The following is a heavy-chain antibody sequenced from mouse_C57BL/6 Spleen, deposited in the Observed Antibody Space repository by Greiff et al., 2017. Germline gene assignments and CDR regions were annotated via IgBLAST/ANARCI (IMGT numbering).Heavy chain of an antibody. CDR3: ARRGLGRAWFAY. CDR2: LNPSTGGT. V-gene: IGHV1-42*01. Sequence: EVQLQQSGPELVKPGASVKISCKASGYSFTGYYMNWVKQSPEKSLEWIGELNPSTGGTTYNQKFKAKATLTVDKSSSTAYMQLKSLTSEDSAVYYCARRGLGRAWFAYWGQGTLVTVSA. D-gene: IGHD4-1*01. J-gene: IGHJ3*01. CDR1: GYSFTGYY.